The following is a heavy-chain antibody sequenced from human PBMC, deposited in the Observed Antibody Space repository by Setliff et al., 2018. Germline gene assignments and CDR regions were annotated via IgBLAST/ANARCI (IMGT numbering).Heavy chain of an antibody. CDR3: ARDADYYDSSENPIVDY. J-gene: IGHJ4*02. D-gene: IGHD3-22*01. Sequence: ASVKVSCKASGYTFTRYGISWVRQAPGKGFEWMGWIGPYNGDTYYAQKLQGRVTMTTDTSTSTAYMDLRSLRSDDTAVYYCARDADYYDSSENPIVDYWGQGTLVTVSS. CDR2: IGPYNGDT. V-gene: IGHV1-18*01. CDR1: GYTFTRYG.